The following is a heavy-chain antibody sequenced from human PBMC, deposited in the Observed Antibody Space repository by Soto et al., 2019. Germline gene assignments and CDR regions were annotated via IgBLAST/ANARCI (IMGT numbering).Heavy chain of an antibody. D-gene: IGHD4-17*01. J-gene: IGHJ4*02. Sequence: PSETLSLTXTVSGGSISSSSYYWGWIRQPPGKGLEWIGSIYYSGSTYYNPSLKSRVTISVDTSKNQFSLKLSSVTAADTAVYYCARHTMTTVTIDYWGQGTLVTVSS. CDR2: IYYSGST. CDR3: ARHTMTTVTIDY. V-gene: IGHV4-39*01. CDR1: GGSISSSSYY.